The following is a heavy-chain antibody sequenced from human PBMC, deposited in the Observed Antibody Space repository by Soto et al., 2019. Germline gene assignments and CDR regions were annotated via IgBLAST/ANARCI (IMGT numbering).Heavy chain of an antibody. D-gene: IGHD3-3*01. V-gene: IGHV3-7*01. CDR2: MSPDGSGK. J-gene: IGHJ4*02. CDR1: GFIFSSCW. CDR3: AFWRGGANY. Sequence: EVQLVESGGGLVQPGESLRLSCAASGFIFSSCWMHWVRQAPGKGLEWVANMSPDGSGKRYVDSVKGRFTISRDNAKKSLYLQMNALRAEDAALFYCAFWRGGANYWGQGILVTVSS.